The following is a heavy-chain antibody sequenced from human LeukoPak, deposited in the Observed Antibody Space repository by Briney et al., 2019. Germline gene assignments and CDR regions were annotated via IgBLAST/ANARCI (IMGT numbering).Heavy chain of an antibody. V-gene: IGHV4-59*06. CDR3: ARGFNDILTGYRFDY. D-gene: IGHD3-9*01. Sequence: SETLSLTCTVSGVSISSYYWSWIRQPPGKGLEWIGYIYYSGSTYYNPSLKSRVTISVDTSKNQFSLKLSSVTAADTAVYYCARGFNDILTGYRFDYWGQGTLVTVSS. J-gene: IGHJ4*02. CDR1: GVSISSYY. CDR2: IYYSGST.